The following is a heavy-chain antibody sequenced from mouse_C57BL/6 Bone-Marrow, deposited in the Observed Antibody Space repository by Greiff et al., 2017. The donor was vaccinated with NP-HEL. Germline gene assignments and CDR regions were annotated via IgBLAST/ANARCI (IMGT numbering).Heavy chain of an antibody. J-gene: IGHJ4*01. CDR1: GYTFTSYW. V-gene: IGHV1-55*01. CDR3: ARGYYSYAMDY. CDR2: IYPGSGST. D-gene: IGHD2-3*01. Sequence: QVQLQQPGAELVKPGASVKMSCKASGYTFTSYWITWVKQRPGQGLEWIGDIYPGSGSTNYNEKFKSKATLTVDKSSSTAYMQLSSLTSEDSAVYYCARGYYSYAMDYWGQGTSVTVSS.